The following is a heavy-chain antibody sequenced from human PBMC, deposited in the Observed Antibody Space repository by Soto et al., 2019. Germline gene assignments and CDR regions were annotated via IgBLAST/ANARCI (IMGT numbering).Heavy chain of an antibody. CDR2: IIPIFGTA. Sequence: ASVKVSCKASGGTFSSYAISWVRQAPGQGLEWMGGIIPIFGTANYEQKFQGRVTITADESTSTDYMELSSLRSEDTAVYYCAREDHGCYSYFAYWGQGTLVTVSS. CDR3: AREDHGCYSYFAY. D-gene: IGHD2-15*01. V-gene: IGHV1-69*13. CDR1: GGTFSSYA. J-gene: IGHJ4*02.